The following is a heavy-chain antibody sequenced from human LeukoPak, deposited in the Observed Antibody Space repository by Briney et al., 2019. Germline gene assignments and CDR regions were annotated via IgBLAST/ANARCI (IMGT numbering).Heavy chain of an antibody. V-gene: IGHV3-21*06. D-gene: IGHD5-24*01. CDR1: GFTFSFYN. CDR3: ARDRAVKARIGGMDV. J-gene: IGHJ6*02. CDR2: ISSSSSYI. Sequence: GSLRLSCAASGFTFSFYNMNWVRQAPGKGLEWVSSISSSSSYIYYADSVKGRFTISRDNAKNSLYLQMSSLRAEDTGIYYCARDRAVKARIGGMDVWGQGTTVIVSS.